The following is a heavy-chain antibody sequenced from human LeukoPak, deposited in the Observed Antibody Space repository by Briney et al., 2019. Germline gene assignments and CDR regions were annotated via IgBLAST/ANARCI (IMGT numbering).Heavy chain of an antibody. CDR3: ARGGLNYDFWSGYYSAFDI. V-gene: IGHV4-30-4*08. D-gene: IGHD3-3*01. CDR1: GGSTISGDYY. CDR2: IYYSGST. J-gene: IGHJ3*02. Sequence: SQTLSLTCTVSGGSTISGDYYWSWIRQPPGKGLEWIGYIYYSGSTYYNPSLKSRVTISVDTSKNQFSLKLSSVTAADTAVYYCARGGLNYDFWSGYYSAFDIWGQGTMLTVSS.